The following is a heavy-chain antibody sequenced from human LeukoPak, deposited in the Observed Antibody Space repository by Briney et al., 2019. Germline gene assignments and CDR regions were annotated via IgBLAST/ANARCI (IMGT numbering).Heavy chain of an antibody. CDR3: ARGLGGYCSSTSCYGGWFDS. D-gene: IGHD2-2*01. Sequence: SETLSLTCAVYGGSFSGYYWSWIRQPPGKGLEWIGEINHSGSTNYNPSLKSRVTISVDTSKNQFSLKLSSVTAADTAVYYCARGLGGYCSSTSCYGGWFDSWGQGTLVTVSS. J-gene: IGHJ5*01. CDR2: INHSGST. V-gene: IGHV4-34*01. CDR1: GGSFSGYY.